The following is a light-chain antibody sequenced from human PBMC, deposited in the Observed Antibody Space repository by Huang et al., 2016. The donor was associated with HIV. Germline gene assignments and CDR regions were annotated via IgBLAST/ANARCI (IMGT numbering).Light chain of an antibody. CDR3: QQSYTVPYT. V-gene: IGKV1-39*01. CDR1: QSITRE. CDR2: TAS. Sequence: DIQMTQSPSSLSASIGDRVTITCRARQSITRELNWYQQKPGKAPELLLFTASDLESGVPSRFSGSGSGTDFTLTIDSVQPEDFATYYCQQSYTVPYTFGQGTKLEIK. J-gene: IGKJ2*01.